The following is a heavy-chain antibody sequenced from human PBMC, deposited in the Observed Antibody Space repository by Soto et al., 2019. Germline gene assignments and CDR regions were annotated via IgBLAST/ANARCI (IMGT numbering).Heavy chain of an antibody. Sequence: SETLSLTCTVSGGSISSYYWSWIRQPPGRGLEWIGYIYYSGSTNYNPSLKSRVTISVDTSKNQFSLKLSSVTAADTAVYYCARGSITIFDPWFDPWCQGTLVTVSS. CDR1: GGSISSYY. V-gene: IGHV4-59*01. D-gene: IGHD3-3*01. J-gene: IGHJ5*02. CDR2: IYYSGST. CDR3: ARGSITIFDPWFDP.